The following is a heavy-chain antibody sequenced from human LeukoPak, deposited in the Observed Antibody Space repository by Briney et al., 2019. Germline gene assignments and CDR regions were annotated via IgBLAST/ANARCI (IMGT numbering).Heavy chain of an antibody. Sequence: SVKVSCKASGGTFSSYAISWVRQAPGQGLEWMGGIIPIFGTANYAQKFQGRVTITADESTSTAYMELSSLRSEDTAVYYCASDSYDISTGYYYWGQGTLVTVSS. CDR1: GGTFSSYA. V-gene: IGHV1-69*13. J-gene: IGHJ4*02. CDR2: IIPIFGTA. CDR3: ASDSYDISTGYYY. D-gene: IGHD3-9*01.